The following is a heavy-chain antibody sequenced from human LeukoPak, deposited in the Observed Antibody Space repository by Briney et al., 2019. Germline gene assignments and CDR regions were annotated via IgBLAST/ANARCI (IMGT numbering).Heavy chain of an antibody. D-gene: IGHD3-10*01. J-gene: IGHJ5*02. CDR3: ARDSGRYYGSGSYPWFDP. V-gene: IGHV4-61*02. Sequence: SETLSLTCTVSGGSISSGSYYWSWIRQPAGKGLEWIGRIYTSGSTNYNPSLKSRVTISVDTSKNQFSLKLSSVTAADTAVYYCARDSGRYYGSGSYPWFDPWGQGTLVTVSS. CDR1: GGSISSGSYY. CDR2: IYTSGST.